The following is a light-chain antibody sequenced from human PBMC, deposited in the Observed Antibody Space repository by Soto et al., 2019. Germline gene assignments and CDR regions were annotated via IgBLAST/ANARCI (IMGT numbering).Light chain of an antibody. CDR2: DVT. Sequence: QSALTQPASVSGSPGQSITISCTGSSSNIGGYDYVSWYQQHPGKAPKLIIYDVTNRPSGVSNRFSGSKSGNTASLTISGLQAEDESDYYCRSYTTISTLVIFGGGTKLTVL. V-gene: IGLV2-14*01. J-gene: IGLJ2*01. CDR3: RSYTTISTLVI. CDR1: SSNIGGYDY.